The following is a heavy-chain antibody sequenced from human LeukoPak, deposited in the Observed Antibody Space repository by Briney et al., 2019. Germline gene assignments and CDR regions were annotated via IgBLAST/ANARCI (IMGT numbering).Heavy chain of an antibody. Sequence: PGGSLRLSCATSGFNFDRYTIHWVRQAPGKGLEWVSLAGWAGGTTFYSDSVRGRFTISRDSGRKSVYLQMNSLTTDDTAFDFCGKELDTMFFDYWGQGALVTVSS. D-gene: IGHD3-10*02. CDR3: GKELDTMFFDY. CDR1: GFNFDRYT. CDR2: AGWAGGTT. J-gene: IGHJ4*02. V-gene: IGHV3-43*01.